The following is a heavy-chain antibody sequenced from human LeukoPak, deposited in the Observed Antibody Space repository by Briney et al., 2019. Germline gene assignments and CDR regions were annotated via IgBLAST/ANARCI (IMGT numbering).Heavy chain of an antibody. CDR2: IYYSGST. D-gene: IGHD3-10*01. Sequence: SETLSLTCTVSGASISSYYWSWIRQPPGKGLEWIGYIYYSGSTNYNPSLKSRVTISVDTSKNQFSLKLTSVTAADTAVYYCARTRLLWFGELFYPRDGYFDLWGRGTLVTVSS. CDR1: GASISSYY. CDR3: ARTRLLWFGELFYPRDGYFDL. V-gene: IGHV4-59*01. J-gene: IGHJ2*01.